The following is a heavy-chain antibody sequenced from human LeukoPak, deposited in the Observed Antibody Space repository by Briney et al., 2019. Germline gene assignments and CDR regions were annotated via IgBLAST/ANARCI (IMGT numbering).Heavy chain of an antibody. J-gene: IGHJ3*02. CDR3: AKDLEVLWFGDPTDASDI. D-gene: IGHD3-10*01. CDR1: GFTFSDYP. CDR2: ITGSGDSS. Sequence: GGSLRLSCAASGFTFSDYPMNWVRQAPGKGLEWVSVITGSGDSSFYGDSVKGRFTISRDNSKNTLYLQMNSLRVEDTAVYYCAKDLEVLWFGDPTDASDIWGQGTMVIVAS. V-gene: IGHV3-23*01.